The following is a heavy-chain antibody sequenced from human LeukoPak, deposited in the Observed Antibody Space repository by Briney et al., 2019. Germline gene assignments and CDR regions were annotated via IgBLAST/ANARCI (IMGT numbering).Heavy chain of an antibody. CDR2: ISGSGGST. J-gene: IGHJ4*02. CDR1: GFTFSSYA. V-gene: IGHV3-23*01. CDR3: HYYDSSGYYYVEHALSSYFDY. D-gene: IGHD3-22*01. Sequence: GGSLRLSCAASGFTFSSYAMSWVRQAPGKGLEWVSAISGSGGSTYYADSVKGRFTISRDNSKNTLYLQMNSLRAEDTAVYYCHYYDSSGYYYVEHALSSYFDYWGQGTLVTVSS.